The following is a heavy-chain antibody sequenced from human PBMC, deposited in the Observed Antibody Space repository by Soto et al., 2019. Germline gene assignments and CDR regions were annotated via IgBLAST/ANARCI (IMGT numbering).Heavy chain of an antibody. V-gene: IGHV1-18*04. CDR3: ARWVDCSGGSCYPNWFDP. CDR1: GYTFTSYG. D-gene: IGHD2-15*01. CDR2: ISAYNGNT. J-gene: IGHJ5*02. Sequence: ASVKVSCKASGYTFTSYGISWVRQAPGQGLEWMGWISAYNGNTNYAQKLQGRVTMTTDTSTSTAYRELRSLRSDDTAVYYCARWVDCSGGSCYPNWFDPWGQGTLVTVSS.